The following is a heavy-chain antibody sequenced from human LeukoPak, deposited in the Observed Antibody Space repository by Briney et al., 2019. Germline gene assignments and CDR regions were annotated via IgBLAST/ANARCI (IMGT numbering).Heavy chain of an antibody. CDR2: ISVGGAQE. D-gene: IGHD5-12*01. CDR3: GASGYDNGGFVH. CDR1: GFLFSTHG. V-gene: IGHV3-30*03. J-gene: IGHJ5*02. Sequence: PGRSLRLVCAASGFLFSTHGFHWFRQAPGKGLEWVTYISVGGAQEFYAESVKGRFSISRDNSKSTLYLQMNGLRPEDTAVCYCGASGYDNGGFVHWGQGTLVIVSS.